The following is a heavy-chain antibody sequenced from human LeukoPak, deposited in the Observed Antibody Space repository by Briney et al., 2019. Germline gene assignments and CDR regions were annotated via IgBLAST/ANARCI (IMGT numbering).Heavy chain of an antibody. CDR1: GFIFDDYA. D-gene: IGHD3-16*01. V-gene: IGHV3-9*01. Sequence: GGSLRLSCEASGFIFDDYAMHWVRQAPGKGLEWVSGISWNDDIIAYADSVKGRFTISRDNAKNSLYLQMNSLRVEDTAFYYCAKGIWSAVGTRTHFDYWGQGILVTVSS. CDR2: ISWNDDII. J-gene: IGHJ4*02. CDR3: AKGIWSAVGTRTHFDY.